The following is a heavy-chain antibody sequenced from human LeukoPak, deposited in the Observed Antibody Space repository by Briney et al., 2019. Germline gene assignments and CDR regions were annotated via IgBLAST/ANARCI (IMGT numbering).Heavy chain of an antibody. V-gene: IGHV1-69*13. CDR1: GYSVTGYY. CDR2: IIPIFGTA. CDR3: ARDPDRSSGWYEYYGMDV. J-gene: IGHJ6*02. D-gene: IGHD6-19*01. Sequence: SVKVSCKASGYSVTGYYMHWVRQAPGQGLEWMGGIIPIFGTANYAQKVKGRVTITADESTSTAYMELSSLRSEDPAVYYCARDPDRSSGWYEYYGMDVWGQGTTVTVSS.